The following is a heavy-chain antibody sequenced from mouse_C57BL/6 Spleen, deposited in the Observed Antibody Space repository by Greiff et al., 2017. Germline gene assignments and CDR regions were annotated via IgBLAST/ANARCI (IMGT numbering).Heavy chain of an antibody. CDR3: ARYGENITTGWWYFDV. V-gene: IGHV1-50*01. CDR2: IDPSDSYT. J-gene: IGHJ1*03. Sequence: QVQLQQPGAELVKPGASVKLSCKASGYTFTSYWMQWVKQRPGQGLEWIGEIDPSDSYTNYNQKFKGKATLTVDTSSSTAYMQLSSLTSEDSAVYYCARYGENITTGWWYFDVWGTGTTVTVSS. D-gene: IGHD1-1*01. CDR1: GYTFTSYW.